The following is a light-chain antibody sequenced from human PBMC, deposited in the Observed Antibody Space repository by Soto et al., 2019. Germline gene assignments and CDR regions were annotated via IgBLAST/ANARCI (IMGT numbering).Light chain of an antibody. CDR3: QQRTNWPPALT. Sequence: EIVLTQSPATLSLSAGERAALSCRASQSISSYLAWYQQKPGQAPRLLICDASNWATGIPARFSGSGSGTDFTLTISTLEPEDFAVYYCQQRTNWPPALTFGGGTKVEIK. V-gene: IGKV3-11*01. J-gene: IGKJ4*01. CDR2: DAS. CDR1: QSISSY.